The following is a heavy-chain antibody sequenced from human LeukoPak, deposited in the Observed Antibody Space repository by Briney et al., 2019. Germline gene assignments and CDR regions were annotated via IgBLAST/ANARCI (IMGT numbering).Heavy chain of an antibody. CDR3: ARHDNTDWYCVHY. V-gene: IGHV3-7*01. CDR1: GFTFSGYN. Sequence: GGSLRLSCAASGFTFSGYNINWVRQAPGKGLEGLANINQDSGAINYVDSVKGRFTVSRDNAKNSLYLQINSLRAEDTAVYYCARHDNTDWYCVHYWGQGTLVTVSS. J-gene: IGHJ4*02. D-gene: IGHD2-21*02. CDR2: INQDSGAI.